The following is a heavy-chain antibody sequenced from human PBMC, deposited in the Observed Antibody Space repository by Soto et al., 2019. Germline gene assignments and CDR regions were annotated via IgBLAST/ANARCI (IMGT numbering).Heavy chain of an antibody. CDR3: AKGNLRFLDYYGMDV. CDR1: GFTFSSYG. Sequence: QVQLVESGGGVVQPGRSLRLSCAASGFTFSSYGMHWVRQAPGKGLEWVAVISYDGSNKYYADSVKGRFTISRDNSKNTLYLQMNSLRAEDTAVYYCAKGNLRFLDYYGMDVWGQGTTVTVSS. J-gene: IGHJ6*02. V-gene: IGHV3-30*18. D-gene: IGHD3-3*01. CDR2: ISYDGSNK.